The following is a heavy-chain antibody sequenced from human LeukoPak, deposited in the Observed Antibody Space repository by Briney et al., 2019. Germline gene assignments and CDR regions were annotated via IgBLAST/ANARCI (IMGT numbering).Heavy chain of an antibody. CDR3: ARDGVRDGYKYWYFDL. J-gene: IGHJ2*01. CDR2: INPSGGST. D-gene: IGHD5-24*01. CDR1: GYTFTSYY. V-gene: IGHV1-46*01. Sequence: ASVKVSCKASGYTFTSYYMHWVRQAPGQGLEWMGIINPSGGSTSYAQKFQGRVTMTRDTSTSTVYMELSSLRSEDTAVYYCARDGVRDGYKYWYFDLWGRSTLVTVSS.